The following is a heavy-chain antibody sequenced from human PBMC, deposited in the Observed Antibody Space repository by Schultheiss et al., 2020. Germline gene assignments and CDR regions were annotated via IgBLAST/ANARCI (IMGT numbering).Heavy chain of an antibody. CDR1: GDSISSGGYY. V-gene: IGHV4-31*03. Sequence: SQTLSLTCTVSGDSISSGGYYWTWIRQHPGKGLEWIGYIYYSGSTYYNPSLKSRVTISGDTSKNQFSLKLSSVTAADTAVYYCAGGRPRGPPGDSFDYWGQGTLVTVSS. CDR3: AGGRPRGPPGDSFDY. D-gene: IGHD3-16*01. J-gene: IGHJ4*02. CDR2: IYYSGST.